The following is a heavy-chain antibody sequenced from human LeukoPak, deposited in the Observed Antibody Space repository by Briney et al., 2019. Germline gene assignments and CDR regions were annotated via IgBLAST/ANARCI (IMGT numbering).Heavy chain of an antibody. CDR3: SAGTGRSDFDY. J-gene: IGHJ4*02. D-gene: IGHD1-1*01. V-gene: IGHV3-15*01. CDR2: IKSETNGGTI. Sequence: GGSLRLSCAASGFTFSDAWVSWVRQAPGKGLEWIGRIKSETNGGTIDYAAPVNGRFTLSRDDSKHTLDLQMNSLKTEDTGVYYCSAGTGRSDFDYWGQGTLVIVSS. CDR1: GFTFSDAW.